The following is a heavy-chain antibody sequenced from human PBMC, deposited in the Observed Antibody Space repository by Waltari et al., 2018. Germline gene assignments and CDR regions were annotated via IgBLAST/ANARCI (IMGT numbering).Heavy chain of an antibody. CDR3: AKAFLAVKPYYFDF. V-gene: IGHV3-23*01. J-gene: IGHJ4*02. CDR1: GFIFSDYG. Sequence: EVQLLESGGNLVQPGWSLRLSCAASGFIFSDYGMAWVRQAPGKGLEWVSAINTAGLTTSYADSVRGRFTISRDNSQGTLYLQMNDLRAEDTAIYYCAKAFLAVKPYYFDFWGQGTLVTVSS. CDR2: INTAGLTT. D-gene: IGHD3-22*01.